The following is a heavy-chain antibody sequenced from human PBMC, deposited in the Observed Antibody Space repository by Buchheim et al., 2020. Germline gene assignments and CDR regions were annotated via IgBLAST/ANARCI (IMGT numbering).Heavy chain of an antibody. V-gene: IGHV3-21*06. Sequence: EVQLVESGGGLVNPGMSLRLSCAASNFAFSTYTMNWVRQAPGRGLEWVASINYNSETMYYTDSVRGRFTISRDNAKHSLYLQMNRLRVEDTAVYYCVGGDTRGYWGQGTL. CDR3: VGGDTRGY. CDR1: NFAFSTYT. CDR2: INYNSETM. D-gene: IGHD3-16*01. J-gene: IGHJ4*02.